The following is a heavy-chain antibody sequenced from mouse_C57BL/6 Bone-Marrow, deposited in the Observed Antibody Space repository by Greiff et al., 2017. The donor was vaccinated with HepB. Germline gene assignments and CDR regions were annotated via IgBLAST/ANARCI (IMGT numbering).Heavy chain of an antibody. Sequence: QVQLKQPGAELVKPGASVKLSCKASGYTFTSYWMHWVKQRPGQGLEWIGMIHPNSGSTNYNEKFKSKATLTVDKSSSTAYMQLSSLTSEDSAVYYCARDYDYDVDYYAMDYWGQGTSVTVSS. CDR2: IHPNSGST. V-gene: IGHV1-64*01. CDR1: GYTFTSYW. D-gene: IGHD2-4*01. J-gene: IGHJ4*01. CDR3: ARDYDYDVDYYAMDY.